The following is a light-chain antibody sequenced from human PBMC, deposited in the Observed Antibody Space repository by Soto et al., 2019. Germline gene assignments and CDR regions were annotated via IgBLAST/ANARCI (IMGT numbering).Light chain of an antibody. J-gene: IGLJ1*01. V-gene: IGLV2-14*01. CDR1: SGDIGAYNY. CDR3: SSYTNINTRACV. CDR2: GVS. Sequence: QSALTQPASVSGSPGQSITISCTGTSGDIGAYNYVSWYQQHPYTAPKLLIYGVSDRPSGVSNRFSASKSGNTASLTISGLQAEDEADYYCSSYTNINTRACVFGTGTKLTVL.